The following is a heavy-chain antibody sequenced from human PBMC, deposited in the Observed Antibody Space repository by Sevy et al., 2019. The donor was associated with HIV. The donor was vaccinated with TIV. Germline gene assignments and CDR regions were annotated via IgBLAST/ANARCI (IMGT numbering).Heavy chain of an antibody. CDR1: GGSISSYL. CDR2: LYNTWST. V-gene: IGHV4-59*08. Sequence: SETLSLTCTVSGGSISSYLWSWIRRPPVRGLEWIGSLYNTWSTNYNPSLKSRVTISLDTSKNQFSLKLSSVTAADTAVYYCARHQTTAVLYAFDLWGQGTMVTVSS. J-gene: IGHJ3*01. CDR3: ARHQTTAVLYAFDL. D-gene: IGHD2-21*02.